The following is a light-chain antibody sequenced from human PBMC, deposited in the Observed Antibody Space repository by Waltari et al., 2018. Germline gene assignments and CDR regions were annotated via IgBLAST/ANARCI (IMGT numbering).Light chain of an antibody. CDR1: QSVSTN. CDR2: EAS. J-gene: IGKJ2*03. Sequence: EKVMTQSPDTLSVSPGEVVTLSCRASQSVSTNVAWYQQRPGQAPRLRSYEASTRASGIPARFSGSGSGTEFTLTISGLQSEDCALYYCQQYNDWYSFGQGTKLAIK. CDR3: QQYNDWYS. V-gene: IGKV3-15*01.